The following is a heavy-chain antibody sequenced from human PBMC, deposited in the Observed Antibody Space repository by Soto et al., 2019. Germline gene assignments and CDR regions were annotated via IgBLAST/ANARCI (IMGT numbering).Heavy chain of an antibody. D-gene: IGHD2-15*01. J-gene: IGHJ3*02. Sequence: SLMLSGAASGFTFSSYSMNCVRQAPGKGLERVSYISSSSSTIYYADSVKGRFTISRDNAKNSLYLQMNSLRDEDTAVYYCARVPYCSGGSCDDAFDIWGQGTMVTVS. CDR1: GFTFSSYS. CDR2: ISSSSSTI. CDR3: ARVPYCSGGSCDDAFDI. V-gene: IGHV3-48*02.